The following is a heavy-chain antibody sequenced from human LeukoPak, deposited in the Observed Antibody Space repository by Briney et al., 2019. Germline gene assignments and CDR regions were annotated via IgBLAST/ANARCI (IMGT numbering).Heavy chain of an antibody. CDR1: GYTFTSYD. CDR2: MNPNSANT. Sequence: ASVKVSCKASGYTFTSYDINWVRQATGQGLEWMGWMNPNSANTGYAQKFQGRVTITRNTSISTTYMELSSLRFEDTAVYYCARYGGTGITLIQVYYFDYWGQGTLVTVSS. V-gene: IGHV1-8*03. D-gene: IGHD1/OR15-1a*01. J-gene: IGHJ4*02. CDR3: ARYGGTGITLIQVYYFDY.